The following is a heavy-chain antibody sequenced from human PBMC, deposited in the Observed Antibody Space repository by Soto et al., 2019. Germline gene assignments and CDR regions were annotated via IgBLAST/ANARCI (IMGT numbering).Heavy chain of an antibody. CDR1: GGSVTSDEDY. D-gene: IGHD5-18*01. V-gene: IGHV4-30-4*01. CDR2: ISNSGST. CDR3: ATESGSTYGYFDH. Sequence: SETLSLTCTVSGGSVTSDEDYWTWIRQSPVKGLEWIGYISNSGSTGYNPSLKTRLSMSVDRSKNQFTLRLTSVTAADTAVYFCATESGSTYGYFDHWGQGTQVNVSS. J-gene: IGHJ4*02.